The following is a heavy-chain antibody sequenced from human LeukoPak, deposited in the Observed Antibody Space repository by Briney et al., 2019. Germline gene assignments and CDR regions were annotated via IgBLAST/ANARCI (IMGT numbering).Heavy chain of an antibody. J-gene: IGHJ4*02. D-gene: IGHD6-13*01. CDR1: GFTFSNAW. CDR2: ISGSGGST. Sequence: GGSLRLSCAASGFTFSNAWMSWVRQAPGKGLEWVSAISGSGGSTYYADSVKGRFTISRDNSKNTLYLQMNSLRAEDTAVYYCAKDRVAAAGYFDYWGQGTLVTVSS. V-gene: IGHV3-23*01. CDR3: AKDRVAAAGYFDY.